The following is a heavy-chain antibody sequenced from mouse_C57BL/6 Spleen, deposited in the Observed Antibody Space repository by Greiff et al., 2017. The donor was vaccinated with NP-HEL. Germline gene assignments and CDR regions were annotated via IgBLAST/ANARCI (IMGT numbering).Heavy chain of an antibody. D-gene: IGHD3-1*01. CDR3: ARWGYRDLNYFDD. J-gene: IGHJ2*01. Sequence: QVQLQQSGPELVQPGASVKISCKASGYAFSSSWMNWVKQRPGKGLEWIGRIYPGDGDTNYNGKFKGKATLTADKSSSTAYMQLSSLTSEDSAVYFSARWGYRDLNYFDDWGQGTTLTVSS. CDR1: GYAFSSSW. CDR2: IYPGDGDT. V-gene: IGHV1-82*01.